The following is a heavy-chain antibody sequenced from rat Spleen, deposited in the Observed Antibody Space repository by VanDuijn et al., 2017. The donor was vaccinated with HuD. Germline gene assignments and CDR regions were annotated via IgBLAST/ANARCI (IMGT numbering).Heavy chain of an antibody. Sequence: EVQLVESGGGLVQPGRSLKISCVASGFTFNKFWMTWIRQVPGKGLEWVASITNAAGSTYYPDSVKGRFTISRDNAKSTLFLQMDSLRSEDTATYYCTRGYYFDYWGQGVMVTVSS. CDR3: TRGYYFDY. J-gene: IGHJ2*01. CDR2: ITNAAGST. CDR1: GFTFNKFW. V-gene: IGHV5-31*01.